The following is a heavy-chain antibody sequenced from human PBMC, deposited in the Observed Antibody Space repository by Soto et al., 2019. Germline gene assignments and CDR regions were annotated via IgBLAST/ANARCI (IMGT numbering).Heavy chain of an antibody. CDR2: ISSSSSYK. J-gene: IGHJ4*02. V-gene: IGHV3-21*01. D-gene: IGHD4-17*01. Sequence: GGALSLSCAAPGFTFSSFSMNWVRQAPGKGLEWVSSISSSSSYKYYADSVKGRFTSSRDNAKNSLYLQMNSLRAEDTAVYYCARERERTHGPAAHWGQGTLVTVSS. CDR1: GFTFSSFS. CDR3: ARERERTHGPAAH.